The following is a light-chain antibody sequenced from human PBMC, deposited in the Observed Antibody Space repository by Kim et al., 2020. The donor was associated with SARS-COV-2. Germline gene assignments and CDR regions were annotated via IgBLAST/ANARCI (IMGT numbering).Light chain of an antibody. V-gene: IGLV2-8*01. CDR3: SSYAGSDNYV. CDR1: ISDVGFYNH. CDR2: EVS. J-gene: IGLJ1*01. Sequence: GQSVASSGTGTISDVGFYNHVSWYQQYPGKAPKLMIYEVSKRPSGVPDRFSGSKAGNAASLTVSGLQAEDEADYYCSSYAGSDNYVFGTGTKVTVL.